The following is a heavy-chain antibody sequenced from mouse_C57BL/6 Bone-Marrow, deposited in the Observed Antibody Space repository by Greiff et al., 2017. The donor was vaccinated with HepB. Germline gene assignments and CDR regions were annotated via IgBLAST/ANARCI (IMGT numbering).Heavy chain of an antibody. J-gene: IGHJ4*01. D-gene: IGHD2-5*01. CDR2: ISDGGSYT. Sequence: EVKLVESGGGLVKPGGSLKLSCAASGFTFSSYAMSWVRQTPEKRLEWVATISDGGSYTYYPDNVKGRFTISRDNAKNNLYLQMSHLKSEDTAMYYCANSNYGAMDYWGQGTSVTVSS. CDR3: ANSNYGAMDY. CDR1: GFTFSSYA. V-gene: IGHV5-4*03.